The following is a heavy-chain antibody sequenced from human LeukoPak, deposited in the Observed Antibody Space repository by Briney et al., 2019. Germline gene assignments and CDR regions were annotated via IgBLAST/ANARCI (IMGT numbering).Heavy chain of an antibody. V-gene: IGHV4-4*02. D-gene: IGHD3-10*01. CDR3: ARSQVITMVRGAPYYFDY. CDR2: IYHSGST. J-gene: IGHJ4*02. CDR1: GGSISSSNW. Sequence: SETLSLTCAVSGGSISSSNWWSWDRQPPGKGLEWIGEIYHSGSTNYNPSLKSRVTISVDKSKNQFSLKLSSVTAADTAVYYCARSQVITMVRGAPYYFDYWGQGTLVTVSS.